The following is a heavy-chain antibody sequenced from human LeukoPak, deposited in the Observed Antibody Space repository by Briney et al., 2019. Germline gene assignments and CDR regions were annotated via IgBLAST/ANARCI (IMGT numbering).Heavy chain of an antibody. J-gene: IGHJ4*02. CDR3: ARVGLGSLLDY. D-gene: IGHD4-17*01. CDR2: ISYDGSNK. Sequence: GGSLRLSCAASGFTFSSYAMHWVRQAPGKGLEWVAVISYDGSNKYYADSVKGRFTISRDNSKNTLYLQMNSLRAEDTAVYYCARVGLGSLLDYWGQGTLVTVSS. CDR1: GFTFSSYA. V-gene: IGHV3-30-3*01.